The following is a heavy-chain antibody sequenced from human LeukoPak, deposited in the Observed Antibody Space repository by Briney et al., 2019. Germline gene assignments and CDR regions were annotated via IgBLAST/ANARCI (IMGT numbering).Heavy chain of an antibody. CDR2: ISGSGGST. CDR3: HIKRFGELFLDY. J-gene: IGHJ4*02. V-gene: IGHV3-23*01. D-gene: IGHD3-10*01. Sequence: PGGSLRLSCAASGFTFSSYAMSWVRQAPGKGLEWVSAISGSGGSTYYADSVKGRFTISRDNSKNTLYLQMNSLRAEGTAVYYCHIKRFGELFLDYWGQGTLVTVSS. CDR1: GFTFSSYA.